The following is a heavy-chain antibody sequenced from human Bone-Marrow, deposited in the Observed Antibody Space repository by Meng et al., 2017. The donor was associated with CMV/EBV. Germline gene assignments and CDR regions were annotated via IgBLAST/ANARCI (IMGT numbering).Heavy chain of an antibody. CDR1: GDSFSSGDYY. CDR2: IYHSGST. J-gene: IGHJ4*02. V-gene: IGHV4-31*03. Sequence: SETLSLTCTVSGDSFSSGDYYWNWIRQHPGKGLEWIGNIYHSGSTDYHPSLRSRLTISIDTSKNQFSLKLRSVTAADTAVYYCTRIPYDFWSGYYGDYFDYWGQGTRVTGSS. D-gene: IGHD3-3*01. CDR3: TRIPYDFWSGYYGDYFDY.